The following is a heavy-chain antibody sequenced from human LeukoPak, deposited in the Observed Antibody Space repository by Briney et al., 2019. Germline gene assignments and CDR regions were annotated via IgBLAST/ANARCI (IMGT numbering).Heavy chain of an antibody. V-gene: IGHV4-31*03. Sequence: PSQTLSLTCTVSGGSISSGGYYWSWIRQHPGKGLEWIGYIYYSGSTYYNPSLKSRVTISVDTSKNQFSLKLNSVTAADTAVYYCVRTGNYDILTGPFDYWGQGTLVTVSS. CDR2: IYYSGST. CDR3: VRTGNYDILTGPFDY. D-gene: IGHD3-9*01. CDR1: GGSISSGGYY. J-gene: IGHJ4*02.